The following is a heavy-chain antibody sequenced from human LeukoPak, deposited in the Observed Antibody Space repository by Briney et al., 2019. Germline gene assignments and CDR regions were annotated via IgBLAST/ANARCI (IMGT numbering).Heavy chain of an antibody. CDR2: ISGSGGST. D-gene: IGHD3-22*01. CDR1: GFTFDDYT. V-gene: IGHV3-23*01. CDR3: AKGEGVYYDSSGYYP. Sequence: GGSLRLSCAASGFTFDDYTMHWVRQAPGKGLEWVSAISGSGGSTYYADSVKGRFTISRDNSKNTLYLQMNSLRAEDTAVYYCAKGEGVYYDSSGYYPWGQGTLVTVSS. J-gene: IGHJ5*02.